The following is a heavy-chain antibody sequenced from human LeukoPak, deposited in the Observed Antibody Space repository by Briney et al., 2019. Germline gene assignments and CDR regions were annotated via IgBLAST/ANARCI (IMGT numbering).Heavy chain of an antibody. CDR3: ARTLAVAGTGADYYYYMDV. D-gene: IGHD6-19*01. Sequence: GESLKISCKGSGYSFTSYWIGWVRQMPGRGLEWMGIIYPGDSDTRYSPSFQGQVTISADKSISTAYLQWSSLKASDTAMYYCARTLAVAGTGADYYYYMDVWGKGTTVTVSS. J-gene: IGHJ6*03. CDR1: GYSFTSYW. CDR2: IYPGDSDT. V-gene: IGHV5-51*01.